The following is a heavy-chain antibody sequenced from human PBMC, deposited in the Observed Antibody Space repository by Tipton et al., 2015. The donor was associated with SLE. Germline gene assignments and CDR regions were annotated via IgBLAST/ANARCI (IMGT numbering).Heavy chain of an antibody. CDR3: AREVEYQLLLPYMDV. Sequence: LRLSCAVYGGSFSGYYWGWIRQPPGKGLEWIGSIYHSGSTYYNPSLKSRVTISVDTSKNQFSLKLSSVTAADTAVYYCAREVEYQLLLPYMDVWGKGTTVTVSS. J-gene: IGHJ6*03. CDR1: GGSFSGYY. CDR2: IYHSGST. V-gene: IGHV4-38-2*02. D-gene: IGHD2-2*01.